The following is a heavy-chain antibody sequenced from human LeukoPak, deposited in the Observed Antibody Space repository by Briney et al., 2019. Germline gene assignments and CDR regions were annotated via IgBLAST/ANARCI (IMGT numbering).Heavy chain of an antibody. D-gene: IGHD3-22*01. V-gene: IGHV4-4*07. J-gene: IGHJ4*02. CDR2: IYTSGST. CDR1: GGSISSYY. CDR3: ARAVDYYDSSGYCYYFDY. Sequence: SETLCLTCTVSGGSISSYYWSWIRQPAGKGLEWIGRIYTSGSTNYNPSLKSRVTMSVDTSKNQFSLKLSSVTAADTAVYYCARAVDYYDSSGYCYYFDYWGQGTLVTVSS.